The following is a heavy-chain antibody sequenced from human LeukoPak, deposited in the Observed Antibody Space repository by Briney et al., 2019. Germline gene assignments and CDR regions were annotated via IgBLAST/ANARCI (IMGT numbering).Heavy chain of an antibody. CDR2: ISYDASNK. CDR1: GFTFSSYG. V-gene: IGHV3-30*18. J-gene: IGHJ4*02. CDR3: AKWELVGRSGTTAVDY. D-gene: IGHD1-1*01. Sequence: PGRSLRLSCAASGFTFSSYGMHWVRQAPGKGLEWVAVISYDASNKYYADSVKGRFTISRDNSKNTLYLQMNSLRAEDTAVYYCAKWELVGRSGTTAVDYWGQGTLVTVSS.